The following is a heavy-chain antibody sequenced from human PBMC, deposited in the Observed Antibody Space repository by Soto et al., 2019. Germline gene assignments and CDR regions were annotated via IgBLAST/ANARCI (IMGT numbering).Heavy chain of an antibody. CDR1: GFTFSSYA. V-gene: IGHV3-23*01. CDR3: ARLYCSGANCYPYPYLLDF. Sequence: PGGSLRLSCAASGFTFSSYAMSWVRQAPGKGLEWVSAISGSGGSTYYADSVKGRFTISRDNAKNSLYLQMNSLRAEDTAVYYCARLYCSGANCYPYPYLLDFSGKGSSVIGSS. D-gene: IGHD2-15*01. J-gene: IGHJ6*04. CDR2: ISGSGGST.